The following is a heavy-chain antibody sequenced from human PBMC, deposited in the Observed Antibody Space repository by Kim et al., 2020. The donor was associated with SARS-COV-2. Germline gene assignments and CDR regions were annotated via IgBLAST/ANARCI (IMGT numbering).Heavy chain of an antibody. D-gene: IGHD3-22*01. J-gene: IGHJ4*02. CDR3: ARDPDSFDF. CDR1: GFTFRDYW. CDR2: IKHDGSET. V-gene: IGHV3-7*03. Sequence: GGSLRLSCAASGFTFRDYWMSWVRQAPGKGLGWVANIKHDGSETYSVDSVKGRFTISRDNAKNSLFLQMNSLRAEDTAVYYCARDPDSFDFWGQGALVTVSS.